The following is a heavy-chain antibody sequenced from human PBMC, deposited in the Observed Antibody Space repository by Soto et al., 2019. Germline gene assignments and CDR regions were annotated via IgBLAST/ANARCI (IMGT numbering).Heavy chain of an antibody. CDR2: ISSNGGST. Sequence: PGGSLRLSCAASGFTFSSYAMHWVRQAPGKGLEYVSAISSNGGSTYYANSVKGRFTISRDNSKNTLYLQMGSLRAEDTAVYYCARVVGDYFDYWGQGTLVTVSS. V-gene: IGHV3-64*01. J-gene: IGHJ4*02. CDR1: GFTFSSYA. D-gene: IGHD3-16*01. CDR3: ARVVGDYFDY.